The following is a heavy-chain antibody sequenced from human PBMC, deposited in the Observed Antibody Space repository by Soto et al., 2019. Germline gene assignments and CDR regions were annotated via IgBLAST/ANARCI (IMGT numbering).Heavy chain of an antibody. CDR3: AREIVGATNFDY. Sequence: KPSETLSLTCTVSGGSISSYYWSWIRQPPGKGLEWIGYIYYSGSTNYNPSLKSRVTISVDTSKNQFSLKLSSVTAADTAVYYCAREIVGATNFDYWGQGTLVTVSS. CDR2: IYYSGST. CDR1: GGSISSYY. D-gene: IGHD1-26*01. J-gene: IGHJ4*02. V-gene: IGHV4-59*01.